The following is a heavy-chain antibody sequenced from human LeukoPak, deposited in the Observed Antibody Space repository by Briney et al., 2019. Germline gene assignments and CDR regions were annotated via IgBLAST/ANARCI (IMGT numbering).Heavy chain of an antibody. CDR1: GYTFTSYY. CDR3: ARDGEPAYYYMDV. D-gene: IGHD1-14*01. J-gene: IGHJ6*03. V-gene: IGHV1-46*01. Sequence: ASVKVSCKASGYTFTSYYMHWVRQAPGQGLEWMGIINPSGGSTSYAQKFQGRVTMTRDMSTSTVYMELSSLRSEDTAVYYCARDGEPAYYYMDVWGKGTTVTVSS. CDR2: INPSGGST.